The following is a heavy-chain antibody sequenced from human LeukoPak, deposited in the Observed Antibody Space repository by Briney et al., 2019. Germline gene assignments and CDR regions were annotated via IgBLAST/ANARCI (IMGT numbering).Heavy chain of an antibody. Sequence: SETLSLTCTVSGGSISSSSYHWGWIRQPPGKGLEWIGSIYYSGSTYYNPSLKSRVTISVDTSKNQFSLKLSSVTAADTAVYYCARIEMATINAFDIWGQGTMVTVSS. V-gene: IGHV4-39*01. CDR3: ARIEMATINAFDI. J-gene: IGHJ3*02. CDR2: IYYSGST. D-gene: IGHD5-24*01. CDR1: GGSISSSSYH.